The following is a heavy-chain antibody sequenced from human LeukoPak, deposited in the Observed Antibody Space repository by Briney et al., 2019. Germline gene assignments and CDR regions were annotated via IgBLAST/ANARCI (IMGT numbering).Heavy chain of an antibody. CDR2: IKQDGSEN. V-gene: IGHV3-7*01. CDR1: GFTYSYFW. Sequence: PGGSLRLSCAASGFTYSYFWMSWVRQAPGKGLEWVANIKQDGSENYHVDSVKGRFTISRDNAKNSLYLHMNSLRAEDTAVYYCARIPRFPVARHAFYMDVWGKGTTVTVSS. CDR3: ARIPRFPVARHAFYMDV. J-gene: IGHJ6*03. D-gene: IGHD2-2*01.